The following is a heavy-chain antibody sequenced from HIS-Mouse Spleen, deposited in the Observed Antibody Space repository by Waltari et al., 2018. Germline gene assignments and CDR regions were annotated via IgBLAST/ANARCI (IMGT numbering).Heavy chain of an antibody. CDR3: AREIPYSSSWYDWYFDL. CDR1: GGSISSSSYS. Sequence: QLQLQESGPGLVKPSETLSLTCPVPGGSISSSSYSLGWIRQPPGKGLEWIGRIYYSGSTYYNPSLKSRVTISVDTSKNQFSLKLSSVTAADTAVYYCAREIPYSSSWYDWYFDLWGRGTLVTVSS. CDR2: IYYSGST. V-gene: IGHV4-39*07. J-gene: IGHJ2*01. D-gene: IGHD6-13*01.